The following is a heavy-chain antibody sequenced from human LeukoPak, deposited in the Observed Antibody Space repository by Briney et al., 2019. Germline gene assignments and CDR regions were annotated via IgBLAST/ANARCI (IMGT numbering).Heavy chain of an antibody. CDR3: ARDTRGFDY. CDR2: ISSSGGTT. D-gene: IGHD3-10*01. Sequence: TGGSLRLSCAASGFTFNSFEMNWVRQAPGKGLEWVSYISSSGGTTYYADSVKGRFTISRDNAKNSLYLQMNSLRVEDTALYYCARDTRGFDYWGQGTLVTVSS. CDR1: GFTFNSFE. J-gene: IGHJ4*02. V-gene: IGHV3-48*03.